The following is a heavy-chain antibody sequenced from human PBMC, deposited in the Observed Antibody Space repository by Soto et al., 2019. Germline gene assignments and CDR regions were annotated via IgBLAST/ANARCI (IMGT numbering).Heavy chain of an antibody. CDR2: IYHSGST. CDR1: GGSISSGGYS. D-gene: IGHD2-21*02. Sequence: TSETLSLTCAVSGGSISSGGYSWSWIRQPPGKGLEWIGYIYHSGSTYYNPSLKSRVTISVDRSKNQFSLKLSSVTAADTAVYYCARYTVVTRHFDYWGQGTLVTVSS. CDR3: ARYTVVTRHFDY. V-gene: IGHV4-30-2*01. J-gene: IGHJ4*02.